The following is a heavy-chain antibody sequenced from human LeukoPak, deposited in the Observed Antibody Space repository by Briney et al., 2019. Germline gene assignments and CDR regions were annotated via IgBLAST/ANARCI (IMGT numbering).Heavy chain of an antibody. CDR3: ARLLTTYFDF. CDR2: IYPDDSDI. V-gene: IGHV5-51*01. J-gene: IGHJ4*02. D-gene: IGHD4/OR15-4a*01. Sequence: GESLKISCKGSGYRFSTYWTAWVRQMPGKGLEYMGVIYPDDSDIIYSPSFQGQVTISVDRSINTAYLQWTSLNVSDTAVYYCARLLTTYFDFWGQGALVTVS. CDR1: GYRFSTYW.